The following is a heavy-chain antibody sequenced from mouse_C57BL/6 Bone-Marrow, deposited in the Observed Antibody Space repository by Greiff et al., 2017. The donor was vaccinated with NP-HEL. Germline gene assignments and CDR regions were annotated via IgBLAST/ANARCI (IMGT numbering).Heavy chain of an antibody. CDR1: GYTFTSYG. J-gene: IGHJ2*01. CDR3: ARVGIKGDYFDY. V-gene: IGHV1-81*01. Sequence: QVHVKQSGAELARPGASVKLSCKASGYTFTSYGISWVKQRTGQGLEWIGEIYPRSGNTYYNEKFKGKATLTADKSSSTAYMELRSLTSEDSAVYFCARVGIKGDYFDYWGQGTTLTVSS. CDR2: IYPRSGNT. D-gene: IGHD2-4*01.